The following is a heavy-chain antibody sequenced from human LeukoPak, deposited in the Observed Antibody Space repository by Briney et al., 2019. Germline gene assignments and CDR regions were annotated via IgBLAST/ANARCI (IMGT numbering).Heavy chain of an antibody. CDR1: GYTLTELS. CDR3: ATDILPNYDFWSGYDY. Sequence: ASVKVSCKVSGYTLTELSMQWVRQAPGKGLEWMGGFDPEDGETIYAQKFQGRVTMTEDTSTDTAYMELSSLRSEDTAVYYCATDILPNYDFWSGYDYWGQGTLVTVSS. V-gene: IGHV1-24*01. CDR2: FDPEDGET. D-gene: IGHD3-3*01. J-gene: IGHJ4*02.